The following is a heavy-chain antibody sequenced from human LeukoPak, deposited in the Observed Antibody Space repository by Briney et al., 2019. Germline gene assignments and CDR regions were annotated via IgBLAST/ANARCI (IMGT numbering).Heavy chain of an antibody. D-gene: IGHD1-26*01. CDR1: GFIFSNYA. CDR2: ISGSGDNT. Sequence: PGGSLRLSCAASGFIFSNYAMSWVRQAPGKGLEWVSSISGSGDNTYYADSVRGRFTISRDNSKNTLYLQIYNLRAEDAAIYYCAKDLALYTGPYTGSYYSPIDYWGQGTLVTVSS. V-gene: IGHV3-23*01. CDR3: AKDLALYTGPYTGSYYSPIDY. J-gene: IGHJ4*02.